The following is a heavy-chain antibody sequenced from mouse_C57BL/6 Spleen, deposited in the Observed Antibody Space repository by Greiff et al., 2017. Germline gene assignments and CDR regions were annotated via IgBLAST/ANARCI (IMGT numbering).Heavy chain of an antibody. CDR3: ARTGLSYAMDY. D-gene: IGHD6-5*01. J-gene: IGHJ4*01. CDR1: GYTFTSYW. V-gene: IGHV1-69*01. Sequence: QVQLQQPGAELVMPGASVKLSCKASGYTFTSYWMHWVKQRPGQGLEWIGEIDPSDSYTNYNQKFKGKSTLTVDESSSTAYMQLSSLTSEDTAVYDCARTGLSYAMDYWGQGTSVTVSS. CDR2: IDPSDSYT.